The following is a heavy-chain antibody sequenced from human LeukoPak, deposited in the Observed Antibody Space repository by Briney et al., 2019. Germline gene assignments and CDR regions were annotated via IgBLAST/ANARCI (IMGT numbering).Heavy chain of an antibody. CDR3: GRGGLRYFYS. J-gene: IGHJ4*02. CDR2: IYYSGST. CDR1: GGSISSGGYY. Sequence: PSQTLSLTCTVSGGSISSGGYYWSWIRQHPGKGLEWIGYIYYSGSTYYNPSLKSRVTISVDTSKNQFSLKLSSVTAADTAVYFLGRGGLRYFYSWGPGNLGPVSP. D-gene: IGHD3-9*01. V-gene: IGHV4-31*03.